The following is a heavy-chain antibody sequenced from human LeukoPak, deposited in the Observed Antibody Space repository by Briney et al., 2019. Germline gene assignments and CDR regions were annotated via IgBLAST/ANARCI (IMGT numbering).Heavy chain of an antibody. J-gene: IGHJ4*02. Sequence: PSEALSLTCTVSGGSISSSSYYWGWIRQPPGKGVERIGSSYHSGSTFYNPSLKSRVTISVDTSKNQFSLKLSSVTAADTAVYYCARDQDYYGSGSYGPDYWGQGTLVTVSS. CDR2: SYHSGST. CDR3: ARDQDYYGSGSYGPDY. CDR1: GGSISSSSYY. D-gene: IGHD3-10*01. V-gene: IGHV4-39*07.